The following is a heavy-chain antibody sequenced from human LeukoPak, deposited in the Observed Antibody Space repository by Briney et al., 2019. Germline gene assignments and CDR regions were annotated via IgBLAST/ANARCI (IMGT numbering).Heavy chain of an antibody. CDR1: GSSFTNYW. J-gene: IGHJ4*02. V-gene: IGHV5-51*01. Sequence: GESLKISCKGSGSSFTNYWIGWVRPTPGKGLEWMGTIYPGDSDTRYSPSFQGQITISADKSISTAYLQWSSLKASDTAMYYCARHRYCSTTRCYDMGGYWGQGTLVTVSS. CDR3: ARHRYCSTTRCYDMGGY. CDR2: IYPGDSDT. D-gene: IGHD2-2*01.